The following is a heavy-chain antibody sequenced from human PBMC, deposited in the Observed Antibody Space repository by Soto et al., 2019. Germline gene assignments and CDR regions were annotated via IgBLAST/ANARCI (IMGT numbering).Heavy chain of an antibody. J-gene: IGHJ4*02. D-gene: IGHD3-16*01. V-gene: IGHV1-69*12. CDR1: GGTFSSYA. CDR2: IIPVFGTA. Sequence: QVQLVQSGAEVKKPGSSVMVSCKASGGTFSSYAIDWVRQAPGQGLEWMGGIIPVFGTADYAQKFQGRVTITADESTSTAYMQLSSLRSEDTAVYYCARGQTGGGWGYYFDYWGQGTLVTVSS. CDR3: ARGQTGGGWGYYFDY.